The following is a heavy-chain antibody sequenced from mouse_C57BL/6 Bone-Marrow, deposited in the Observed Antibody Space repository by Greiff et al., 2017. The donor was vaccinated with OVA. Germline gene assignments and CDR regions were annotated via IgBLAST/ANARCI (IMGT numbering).Heavy chain of an antibody. Sequence: EVKLVESGGGLVKPGGSLKLSCAASGFTFSSYAMSWVRQTPEKRLEWVATISDGGSYTYYPDNVKGRFTISRDNAKNNLYLQMSHLKSEDTAMYYCASETPYPFAYWGQGTLVTVSA. V-gene: IGHV5-4*03. CDR3: ASETPYPFAY. D-gene: IGHD5-5*01. CDR2: ISDGGSYT. CDR1: GFTFSSYA. J-gene: IGHJ3*01.